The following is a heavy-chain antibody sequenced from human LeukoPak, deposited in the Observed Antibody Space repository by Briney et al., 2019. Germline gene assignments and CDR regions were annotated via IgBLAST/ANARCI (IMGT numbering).Heavy chain of an antibody. CDR3: AKDRSCDY. J-gene: IGHJ4*02. CDR1: GFTFSSYA. V-gene: IGHV3-23*01. CDR2: ISDSGSKT. D-gene: IGHD1-26*01. Sequence: GGSLRLSCAASGFTFSSYAMTWVRQAPGKGLEWVSAISDSGSKTHYADSVKGRFTISRDNSKNTVYLQMNSLRAEDTALYYCAKDRSCDYWGQGTLVTVSS.